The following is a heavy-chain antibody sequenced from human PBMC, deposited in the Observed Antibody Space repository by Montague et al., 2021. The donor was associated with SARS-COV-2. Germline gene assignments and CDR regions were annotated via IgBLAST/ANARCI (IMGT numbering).Heavy chain of an antibody. V-gene: IGHV3-66*02. Sequence: SLRLSCAASGFTVSSNYMSWVRQAPGKGLEWVSVIYSGGSTYYADSVKGRFTISRDNSKNKLYLQMNSLRAEDTAVYYCARDQRRYGSGSYYGPHYYYYGMDVWGQGTTVTVSS. CDR3: ARDQRRYGSGSYYGPHYYYYGMDV. D-gene: IGHD3-10*01. J-gene: IGHJ6*02. CDR1: GFTVSSNY. CDR2: IYSGGST.